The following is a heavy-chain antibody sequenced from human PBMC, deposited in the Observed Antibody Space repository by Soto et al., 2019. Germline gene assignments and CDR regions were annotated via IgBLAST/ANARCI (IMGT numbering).Heavy chain of an antibody. J-gene: IGHJ4*02. D-gene: IGHD3-22*01. CDR1: GRTFSSYT. CDR3: ARDGTLYDSRAYYYLY. V-gene: IGHV1-69*01. Sequence: QVQLVQSGAEVKKPGSSVKVSCKASGRTFSSYTITWVRQAPGQGLEWMGGITPMFGTPNYAQKFRGRVTITADESSSTAYMELSRVRSEDTAMYFCARDGTLYDSRAYYYLYWGQGTLVTVSS. CDR2: ITPMFGTP.